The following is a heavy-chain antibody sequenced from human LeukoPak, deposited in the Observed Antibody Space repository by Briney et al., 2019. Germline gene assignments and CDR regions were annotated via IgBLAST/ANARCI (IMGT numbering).Heavy chain of an antibody. CDR2: FDPKDGET. CDR1: GYTFTSYD. Sequence: GASVKVSCKASGYTFTSYDINWVRQATGKGLEWMGGFDPKDGETIYAQKVQGRVTMTEDTSTDTAYMELSSLRSEDTAVYYCATDPLQLVGGYWGQGAQVTVSS. CDR3: ATDPLQLVGGY. V-gene: IGHV1-24*01. J-gene: IGHJ4*02. D-gene: IGHD6-13*01.